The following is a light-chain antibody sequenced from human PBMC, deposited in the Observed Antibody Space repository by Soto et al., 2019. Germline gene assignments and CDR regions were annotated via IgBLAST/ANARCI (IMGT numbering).Light chain of an antibody. CDR1: SSDIGGYDS. V-gene: IGLV2-8*01. CDR3: SSYTDRNNLV. Sequence: SVLTQPASLSGSPGQSITISCTGTSSDIGGYDSVSWYQQHPGKAPKVMIYDVSKRPSGVPDRFSGSKSGNTASLTVSALQAEDEADYYCSSYTDRNNLVFGTGTKVTVL. J-gene: IGLJ1*01. CDR2: DVS.